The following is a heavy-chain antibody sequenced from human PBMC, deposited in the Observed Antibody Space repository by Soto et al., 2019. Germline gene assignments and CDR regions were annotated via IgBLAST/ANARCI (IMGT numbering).Heavy chain of an antibody. CDR3: AREKSIAAAGLPGY. Sequence: GASVKVSCKASGYTFTGYYMHWVRQAPGQGLEWMGWINPNSGGTNYAQKFQGRVPMTRDTSISTAYMELSRLRSDDTAVYYCAREKSIAAAGLPGYWGQGTLVTVSS. CDR1: GYTFTGYY. J-gene: IGHJ4*02. CDR2: INPNSGGT. V-gene: IGHV1-2*02. D-gene: IGHD6-13*01.